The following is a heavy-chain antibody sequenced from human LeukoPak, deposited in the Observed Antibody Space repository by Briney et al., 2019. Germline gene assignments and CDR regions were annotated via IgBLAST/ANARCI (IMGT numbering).Heavy chain of an antibody. D-gene: IGHD2-2*01. CDR3: ARSHQLADAAFDV. V-gene: IGHV4-59*08. CDR2: IYYSGST. Sequence: DTLSLTCTVSGGSISSHYWSWIRQPPGKGLEWIGYIYYSGSTNYNPSLKSRVTISVDTSKNQVSLKLSSVTAADTAVYYCARSHQLADAAFDVWGQGTMVTVSS. J-gene: IGHJ3*01. CDR1: GGSISSHY.